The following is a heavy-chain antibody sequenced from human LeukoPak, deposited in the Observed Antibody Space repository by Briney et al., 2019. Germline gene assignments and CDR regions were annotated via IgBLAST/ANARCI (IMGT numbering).Heavy chain of an antibody. V-gene: IGHV3-66*01. J-gene: IGHJ4*02. Sequence: GRSLGLSCAASGFTFDDYAMHWVRQAPGKGLEWVSVIYSGGSTYYADSVKGRFTISRDNSKNTLYLQMNSLRAEDTAVYYCARDHDYWGQGTLVTVSS. CDR2: IYSGGST. CDR1: GFTFDDYA. CDR3: ARDHDY.